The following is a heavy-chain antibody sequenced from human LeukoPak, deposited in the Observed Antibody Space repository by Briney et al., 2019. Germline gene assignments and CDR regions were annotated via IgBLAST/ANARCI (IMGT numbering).Heavy chain of an antibody. Sequence: GASVKVSCKATGYTFTGYYMHWVRQAPGQGLEWMGWINPNSGGTNCAQKFQDRVTITADKSTSTAFMELSSLRSEDTAVYYCARGRKGSSSYGLSNWFDPWGQGTLVTVSS. CDR3: ARGRKGSSSYGLSNWFDP. CDR2: INPNSGGT. CDR1: GYTFTGYY. V-gene: IGHV1-2*02. J-gene: IGHJ5*02. D-gene: IGHD6-13*01.